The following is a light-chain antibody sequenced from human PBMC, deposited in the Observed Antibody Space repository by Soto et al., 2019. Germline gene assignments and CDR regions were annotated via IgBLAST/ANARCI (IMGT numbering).Light chain of an antibody. V-gene: IGKV1-39*01. CDR3: QQYNNWPQT. CDR1: HIITTY. Sequence: DIQMTQSPSSLSASVGDRVTITCRASHIITTYVDWYQQKPGKAPKLLIYLASTLQSGVPPRFSGSGSGTEFTLTISSLQSEDFAVYYCQQYNNWPQTFGQGTKVDI. J-gene: IGKJ1*01. CDR2: LAS.